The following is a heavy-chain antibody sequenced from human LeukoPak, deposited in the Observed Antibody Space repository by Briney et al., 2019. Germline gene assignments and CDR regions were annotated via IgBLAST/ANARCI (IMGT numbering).Heavy chain of an antibody. CDR3: AADSSGSYYDY. J-gene: IGHJ4*02. CDR2: ISSTGSHT. CDR1: GFSFSNYA. Sequence: GGSLRLFCAASGFSFSNYAMHWVRQAPGKGLEYVSIISSTGSHTYYADSVKGRFMISRDNSNNTLYLQMGSLRPEDMAVYYCAADSSGSYYDYWGQGTLVTVSS. D-gene: IGHD3-22*01. V-gene: IGHV3-64*02.